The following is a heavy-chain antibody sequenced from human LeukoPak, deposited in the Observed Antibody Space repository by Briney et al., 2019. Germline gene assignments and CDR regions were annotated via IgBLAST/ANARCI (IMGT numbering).Heavy chain of an antibody. J-gene: IGHJ4*02. CDR1: GGTFSSYA. D-gene: IGHD3-16*01. CDR3: AGGGEGYSFDY. CDR2: IIPIFGTA. Sequence: SVKVSCKASGGTFSSYAISWVRQAPGQGLEWMGRIIPIFGTANYAQKFQGRVTITTDESTSTAYMELSSLRSEDTAVYYCAGGGEGYSFDYWGQGTLVTVSS. V-gene: IGHV1-69*05.